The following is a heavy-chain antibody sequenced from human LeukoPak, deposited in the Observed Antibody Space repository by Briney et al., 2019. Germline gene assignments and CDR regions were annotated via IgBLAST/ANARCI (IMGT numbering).Heavy chain of an antibody. CDR3: ASPHYYDSSGYYYFDY. D-gene: IGHD3-22*01. CDR1: GFTFSSYA. CDR2: ISYDGSNK. Sequence: SGGSLRLSCAASGFTFSSYAMHWVRQAPGKGLEWVAVISYDGSNKYYADSVKGRFTISRDNSKNTLYLQMNSLRAEDTAVYYCASPHYYDSSGYYYFDYWGQGTLVTVSS. V-gene: IGHV3-30*04. J-gene: IGHJ4*02.